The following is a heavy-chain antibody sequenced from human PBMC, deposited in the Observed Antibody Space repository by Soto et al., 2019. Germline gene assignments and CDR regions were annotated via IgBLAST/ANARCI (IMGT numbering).Heavy chain of an antibody. V-gene: IGHV4-4*07. J-gene: IGHJ3*02. CDR3: ARESTAVNLNTFDI. Sequence: SETLSLTCTVSGGSATSYYCSWIRQPAGKGLEWIGRIYTSGSTNYNPSPKRRVTMSVATSKNQFSMKLSSVTAADTAVYYFARESTAVNLNTFDIWGQGTMVTVSS. CDR2: IYTSGST. CDR1: GGSATSYY.